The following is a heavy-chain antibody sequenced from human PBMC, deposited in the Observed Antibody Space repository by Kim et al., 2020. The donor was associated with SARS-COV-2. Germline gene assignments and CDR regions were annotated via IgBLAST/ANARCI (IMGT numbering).Heavy chain of an antibody. D-gene: IGHD3-16*01. CDR2: ISYDENNK. Sequence: GGSLRLSCAASGFTFSSYAMHWVRQAPGKGLEWVTVISYDENNKYYADSVEGRFTISRDNSKNTLYLQMNSLRPEDTAVYYCARDIRVRGSSGTYSYYYGMDVWGQGTTVTVSS. J-gene: IGHJ6*02. CDR1: GFTFSSYA. CDR3: ARDIRVRGSSGTYSYYYGMDV. V-gene: IGHV3-30*04.